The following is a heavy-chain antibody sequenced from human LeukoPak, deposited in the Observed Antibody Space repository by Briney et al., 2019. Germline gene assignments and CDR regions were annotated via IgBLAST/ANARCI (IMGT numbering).Heavy chain of an antibody. V-gene: IGHV1-69*06. CDR1: GVTFSSYA. CDR2: VIPIFGTA. Sequence: SVNVCCKASGVTFSSYAISWVRQAPGQGLEWMGGVIPIFGTANYAQKFQGRVTITADKSTSTAYMELSSLRSEDTAVYYCARGDVVVPAAFLHAFDIWGQGTMATVSS. CDR3: ARGDVVVPAAFLHAFDI. J-gene: IGHJ3*02. D-gene: IGHD2-2*01.